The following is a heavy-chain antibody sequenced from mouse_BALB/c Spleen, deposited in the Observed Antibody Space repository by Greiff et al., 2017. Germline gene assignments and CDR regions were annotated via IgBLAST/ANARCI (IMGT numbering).Heavy chain of an antibody. CDR2: ISYSGST. CDR3: ASRTTVVEHWYFDV. V-gene: IGHV3-8*02. J-gene: IGHJ1*01. Sequence: EVQVVESGPSLVKPSQTLSLTCSVTGDSITSGYWNWIRKFPGNKLEYMGYISYSGSTYYNPSLKSRISITRDTSKNQYYLQLNSVTTEDTATYYCASRTTVVEHWYFDVWGAGTTVTVSS. CDR1: GDSITSGY. D-gene: IGHD1-1*01.